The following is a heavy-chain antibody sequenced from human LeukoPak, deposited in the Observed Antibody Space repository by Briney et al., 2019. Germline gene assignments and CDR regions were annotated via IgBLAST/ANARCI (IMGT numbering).Heavy chain of an antibody. J-gene: IGHJ2*01. Sequence: GSSVKVSCRASGGTYSSYTISWVRQAPGQGLEWMGRIIPILGIANYAQKFQGRVTITADKSTSTAYMELSSLRSEDTAVYYCARDQYCTNGVCQWYFDLWGRGTLVTVSS. D-gene: IGHD2-8*01. CDR2: IIPILGIA. CDR3: ARDQYCTNGVCQWYFDL. CDR1: GGTYSSYT. V-gene: IGHV1-69*04.